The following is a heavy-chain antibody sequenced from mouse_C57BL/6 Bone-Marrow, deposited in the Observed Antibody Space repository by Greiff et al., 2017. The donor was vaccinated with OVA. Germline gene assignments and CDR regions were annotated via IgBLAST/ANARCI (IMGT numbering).Heavy chain of an antibody. V-gene: IGHV5-12*01. CDR3: ARKYYGSSYAMDY. J-gene: IGHJ4*01. CDR2: ISNGGGST. CDR1: GFTFSDYY. D-gene: IGHD1-1*01. Sequence: VQLKESGGGLVQPGGSLKLSCAASGFTFSDYYMYWVRQTPEKRLEWVAYISNGGGSTYYPDTVKGRFTISRDNAKNTLYLQMSRLKSEDTAMYYCARKYYGSSYAMDYWGQGTSVTVSS.